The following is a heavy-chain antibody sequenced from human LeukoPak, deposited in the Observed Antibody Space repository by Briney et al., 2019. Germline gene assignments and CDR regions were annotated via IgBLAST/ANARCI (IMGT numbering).Heavy chain of an antibody. V-gene: IGHV4-59*01. Sequence: SETLSLTCTVSGASIRNYYWSWIRQPPGKGLEWIGYIYYSGSTNYNPSLKSRVTISVDTSKNQFSLKLSSVTAADTAVYYCARGSSSGWLVWFDPWGQGTLVTVSS. CDR2: IYYSGST. D-gene: IGHD6-19*01. CDR1: GASIRNYY. CDR3: ARGSSSGWLVWFDP. J-gene: IGHJ5*02.